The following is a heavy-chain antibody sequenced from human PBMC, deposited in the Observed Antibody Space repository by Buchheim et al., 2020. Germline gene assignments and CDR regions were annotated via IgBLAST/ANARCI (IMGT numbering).Heavy chain of an antibody. CDR2: INHSGST. J-gene: IGHJ1*01. CDR1: GGSFSGYY. CDR3: ARDRGEVTATADAIQH. D-gene: IGHD2-21*02. V-gene: IGHV4-34*01. Sequence: QVQLQQWGAGLLKPSETLSLTCAVYGGSFSGYYWSWIRQPPGKGLEWIGEINHSGSTNYNPSLKSRVTISVDTSKNQFSLKLSSVTAADTAVYYCARDRGEVTATADAIQHWGQGTL.